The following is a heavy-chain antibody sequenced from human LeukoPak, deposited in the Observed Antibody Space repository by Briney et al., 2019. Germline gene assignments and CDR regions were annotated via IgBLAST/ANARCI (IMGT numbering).Heavy chain of an antibody. CDR3: AKGIGDYGDTVDY. CDR2: ISGSGGST. CDR1: GFTFSSYA. D-gene: IGHD4-17*01. Sequence: PGGSLRLSCAASGFTFSSYAMSWVRQAPGKGLEWVSAISGSGGSTYHADSVKGRFTTSRDNSKNTLYLQMNSLRAEDTAVYYCAKGIGDYGDTVDYWGQGTLVTVSS. V-gene: IGHV3-23*01. J-gene: IGHJ4*02.